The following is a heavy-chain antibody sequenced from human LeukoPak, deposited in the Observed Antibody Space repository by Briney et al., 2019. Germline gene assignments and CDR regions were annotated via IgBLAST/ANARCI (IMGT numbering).Heavy chain of an antibody. CDR3: ARDKFGGTDY. J-gene: IGHJ4*02. Sequence: GGSLRLSCAASGFTFSSYSMNWVRQAPGKGLEWVSHISSSSSSIYYADSVKGRFTFSRDNAKNSLYLQMNSLRAEDTAVYYCARDKFGGTDYWGQGTLVTVSS. CDR1: GFTFSSYS. D-gene: IGHD1-26*01. CDR2: ISSSSSSI. V-gene: IGHV3-48*01.